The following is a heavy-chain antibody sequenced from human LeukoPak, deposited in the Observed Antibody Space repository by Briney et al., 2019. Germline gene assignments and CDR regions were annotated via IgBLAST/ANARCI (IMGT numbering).Heavy chain of an antibody. Sequence: PGGSLGLSCAASGFTFSSYAMSWVRQAPGKGLEWVSAISGSGGSTYYADSVKGRFTISRDNSKNTLYLQMNSLRAEATAVYYCAKDRQIVATILDYWGQGTLVTVSS. D-gene: IGHD5-12*01. V-gene: IGHV3-23*01. CDR3: AKDRQIVATILDY. CDR1: GFTFSSYA. J-gene: IGHJ4*02. CDR2: ISGSGGST.